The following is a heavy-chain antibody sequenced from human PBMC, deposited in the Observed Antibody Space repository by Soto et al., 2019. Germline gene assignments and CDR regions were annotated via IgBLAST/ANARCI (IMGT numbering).Heavy chain of an antibody. J-gene: IGHJ4*02. CDR3: ARARGLPRYYFDY. Sequence: GGSLRLSCAASGFTVSSNYMSWVRQAPGKGLEWVSVIYSGGSTYYADSVKGRFTISRDNSKNTLYLQMNSLRAEDTAVYYCARARGLPRYYFDYWGQGTLVTVSS. CDR2: IYSGGST. CDR1: GFTVSSNY. V-gene: IGHV3-66*01. D-gene: IGHD5-18*01.